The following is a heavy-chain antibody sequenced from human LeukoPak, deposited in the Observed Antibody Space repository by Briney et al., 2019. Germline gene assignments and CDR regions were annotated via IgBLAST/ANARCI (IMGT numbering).Heavy chain of an antibody. Sequence: KSGGSLRLSCAASGFIFSDYYMSWIRQAPAKGLEWVSYISSGGSTIYYADSVKGRFTISRDNAKNTLYLQMNSLRAEDTAVYYCARARYYYDSSGYRAVYYFDYWGQGTLVTVSS. J-gene: IGHJ4*02. V-gene: IGHV3-11*04. CDR1: GFIFSDYY. CDR2: ISSGGSTI. D-gene: IGHD3-22*01. CDR3: ARARYYYDSSGYRAVYYFDY.